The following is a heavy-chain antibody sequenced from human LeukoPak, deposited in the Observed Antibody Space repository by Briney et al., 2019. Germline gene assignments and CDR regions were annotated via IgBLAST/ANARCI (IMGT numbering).Heavy chain of an antibody. D-gene: IGHD6-13*01. J-gene: IGHJ4*02. CDR2: INHSVST. CDR1: GGSFSGYY. CDR3: ARGRYLTTLGGAAAGFLDY. V-gene: IGHV4-34*01. Sequence: SETLSLTCGVYGGSFSGYYWNWIRQSPGKGLEWIGEINHSVSTNYNPSLKSRVTMSVDTSQKQFSLRLTSVRAADTAVYYCARGRYLTTLGGAAAGFLDYWGQGTVVTVSS.